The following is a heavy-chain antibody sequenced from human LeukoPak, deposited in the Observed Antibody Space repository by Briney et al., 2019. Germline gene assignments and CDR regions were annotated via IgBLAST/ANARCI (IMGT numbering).Heavy chain of an antibody. CDR3: ARVEGVPAVTPEYGMDV. J-gene: IGHJ6*02. V-gene: IGHV4-34*01. CDR2: INHSGST. CDR1: GGSFSGYY. D-gene: IGHD2-2*01. Sequence: SETLSLTCAVYGGSFSGYYWSWIRQPPGKGLEWIGEINHSGSTNYNPSLKSRVTISVDTSKNQFSLKLSSVTAADTAVYYCARVEGVPAVTPEYGMDVWGQGTTVTVSS.